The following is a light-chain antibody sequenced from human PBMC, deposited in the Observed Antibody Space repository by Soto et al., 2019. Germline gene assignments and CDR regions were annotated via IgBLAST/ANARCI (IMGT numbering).Light chain of an antibody. CDR3: CSYAGSYTWV. CDR2: DVS. V-gene: IGLV2-11*01. Sequence: QSALTQPRSVSGSPGQSVTISCTGTSSDVGGYNYVSWYQHHPGKAPKLMIYDVSKRPAGVPDRVSGSKSGNTASLTISGLQAEDEAVYYYCSYAGSYTWVFRGGTQLTVL. CDR1: SSDVGGYNY. J-gene: IGLJ3*02.